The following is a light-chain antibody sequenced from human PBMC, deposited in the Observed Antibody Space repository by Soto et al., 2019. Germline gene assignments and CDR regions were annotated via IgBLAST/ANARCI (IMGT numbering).Light chain of an antibody. CDR3: QQRSGWALT. CDR1: QSVRSY. CDR2: DAS. Sequence: EIVLTQSPVTLSFSPGESATLSCRTSQSVRSYLAWYQQKPGQAPRLLMYDASNRATGIPARFRGSRSGTDFTLTISSLEPEDFAVYYCQQRSGWALTFGGGTTVEIK. V-gene: IGKV3-11*01. J-gene: IGKJ4*01.